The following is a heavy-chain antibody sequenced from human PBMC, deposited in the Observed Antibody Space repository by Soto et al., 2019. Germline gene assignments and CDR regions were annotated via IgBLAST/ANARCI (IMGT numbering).Heavy chain of an antibody. V-gene: IGHV1-8*01. CDR3: ARELYSTVRFDP. CDR2: MNPNSGNT. D-gene: IGHD6-13*01. Sequence: QVQLVQSGAEVKKPGASVKVSCKASGYTFTSYDINWVRQATGQGLEWMGWMNPNSGNTGYAQKFQGRVTMTRNTSISTAYRELSSLRSDATAVYFCARELYSTVRFDPWGQGTLVTVSS. CDR1: GYTFTSYD. J-gene: IGHJ5*02.